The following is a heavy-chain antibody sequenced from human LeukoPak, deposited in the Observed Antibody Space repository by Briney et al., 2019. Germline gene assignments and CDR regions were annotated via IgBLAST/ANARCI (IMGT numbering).Heavy chain of an antibody. CDR1: GYNFPSYG. CDR2: IRPHTGET. CDR3: ARDRGGKGSAIFY. J-gene: IGHJ4*02. V-gene: IGHV1-18*01. D-gene: IGHD2-2*01. Sequence: ASVKVSCKASGYNFPSYGINWVRQAPRQGLEWMGWIRPHTGETNSAQRFQDRVTMTTDTSTTTAYMELRSLRFDDTAVYYCARDRGGKGSAIFYWGQGSLVTVSS.